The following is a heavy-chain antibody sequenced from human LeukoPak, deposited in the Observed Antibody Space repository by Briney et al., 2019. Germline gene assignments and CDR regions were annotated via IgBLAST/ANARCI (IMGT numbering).Heavy chain of an antibody. Sequence: GGSLRLSCAASGLTFSNYAMSWVRQAPGKGLEWVSAISGSGGSTSYADPVKGRFTISRDNSKNTMYLQMNSLRAEDTAVYYCAKGSTYFYGSGTSDDAFDIWGQGTMVTVSS. CDR1: GLTFSNYA. CDR2: ISGSGGST. V-gene: IGHV3-23*01. J-gene: IGHJ3*02. D-gene: IGHD3-10*01. CDR3: AKGSTYFYGSGTSDDAFDI.